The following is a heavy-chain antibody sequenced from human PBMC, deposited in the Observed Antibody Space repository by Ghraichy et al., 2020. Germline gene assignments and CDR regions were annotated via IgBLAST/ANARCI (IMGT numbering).Heavy chain of an antibody. CDR1: GGTFSSYA. J-gene: IGHJ3*02. Sequence: SVKVSCKASGGTFSSYAISWVRQAPGQGLEWMGGIIPIFGTANYAQKFQGRVTITADESTSTAYMELSSLRSEDTAVYYCASPPAARFLEWLWAFDIWGQGTMVTVSS. CDR3: ASPPAARFLEWLWAFDI. CDR2: IIPIFGTA. V-gene: IGHV1-69*13. D-gene: IGHD3-3*01.